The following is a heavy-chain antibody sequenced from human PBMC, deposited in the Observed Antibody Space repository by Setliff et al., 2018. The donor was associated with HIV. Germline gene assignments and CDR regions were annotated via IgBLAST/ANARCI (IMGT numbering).Heavy chain of an antibody. CDR2: ISWDGGST. CDR1: GFTFDDYA. CDR3: ACGSPPSYYFDY. J-gene: IGHJ4*02. Sequence: GGSLRLSCAASGFTFDDYAMHWVRQAPGKGLEWVSLISWDGGSTYYADSVKGRFTISRDNSKNSLYLQMNSLRAEDTAVYYCACGSPPSYYFDYWGQGTLVTVSS. V-gene: IGHV3-43D*03.